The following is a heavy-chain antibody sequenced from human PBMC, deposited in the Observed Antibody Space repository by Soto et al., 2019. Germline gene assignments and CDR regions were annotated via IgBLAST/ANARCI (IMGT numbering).Heavy chain of an antibody. J-gene: IGHJ4*02. CDR2: INHSGST. CDR3: ARVYYYGSGSYDY. Sequence: SETLSLTCAVYGGSFSGYYWSWIRQPPGKGLEWIGEINHSGSTNYNPSLKSRVNISVDTSKNQFSLKLSSVTAADTAVYYCARVYYYGSGSYDYWGQGTLVTVSS. D-gene: IGHD3-10*01. V-gene: IGHV4-34*01. CDR1: GGSFSGYY.